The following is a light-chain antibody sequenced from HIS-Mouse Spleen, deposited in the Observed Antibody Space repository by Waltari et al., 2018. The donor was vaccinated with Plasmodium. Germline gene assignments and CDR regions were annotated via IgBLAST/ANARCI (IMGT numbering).Light chain of an antibody. CDR2: GKN. V-gene: IGLV3-19*01. CDR3: NSRDSSGNHLV. Sequence: SSELPQDPAVSVALGQTVRLTCQGDSLRRYYASWYQQKPGQAPVLVIYGKNNRPSGIPDRFSGSSSGNTASLTITGAQAEDEADYYCNSRDSSGNHLVFGGGTKLTVL. CDR1: SLRRYY. J-gene: IGLJ2*01.